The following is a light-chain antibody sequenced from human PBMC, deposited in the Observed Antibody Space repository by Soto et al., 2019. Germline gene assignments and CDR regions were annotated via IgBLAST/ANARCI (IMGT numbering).Light chain of an antibody. CDR2: GNI. Sequence: QSVLTQPPSVSGAPGQRVALSCAGTSSNIGAGYDVHWYQHLPGTAPKLLIFGNINRPAGVPDRFSGSKSGSLASLAISCLQAADEGFYYCQTYDTGVSGSIFGGGTKLTVL. CDR3: QTYDTGVSGSI. CDR1: SSNIGAGYD. V-gene: IGLV1-40*01. J-gene: IGLJ2*01.